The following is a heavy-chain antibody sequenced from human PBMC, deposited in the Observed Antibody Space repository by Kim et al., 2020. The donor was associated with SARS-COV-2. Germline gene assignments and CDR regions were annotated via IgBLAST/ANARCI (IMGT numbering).Heavy chain of an antibody. V-gene: IGHV3-49*01. Sequence: KGRFTISRDASKSIAYLQMNSLKTEDTAVYYCTRIEYISSGYPWDYGMDVWGQGTTVTVSS. J-gene: IGHJ6*02. CDR3: TRIEYISSGYPWDYGMDV. D-gene: IGHD3-22*01.